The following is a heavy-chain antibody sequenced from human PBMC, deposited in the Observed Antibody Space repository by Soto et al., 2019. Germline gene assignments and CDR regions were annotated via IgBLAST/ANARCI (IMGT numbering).Heavy chain of an antibody. CDR2: ISSSSSYI. Sequence: GGSLRLSCAASGFTFSSYSMNWVRQAPGKGLEWVSSISSSSSYIYYADSVKGRFTISRDNAKNSLYLQMNSLRAEDTAVYYCARAEGAKTPYSGSDLAVDYWGQGTLVTVSS. V-gene: IGHV3-21*01. J-gene: IGHJ4*02. CDR1: GFTFSSYS. D-gene: IGHD5-12*01. CDR3: ARAEGAKTPYSGSDLAVDY.